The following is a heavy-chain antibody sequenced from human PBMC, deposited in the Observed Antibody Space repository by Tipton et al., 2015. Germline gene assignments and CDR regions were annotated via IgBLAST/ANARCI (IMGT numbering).Heavy chain of an antibody. CDR2: IYWSGRT. V-gene: IGHV4-59*11. J-gene: IGHJ2*01. Sequence: LRLSCTLSGGSIRNHYWTWIRQPPGKGLEWIGIIYWSGRTNYNSSLKSRVTMSVAPSMIHYSLTLSSVTAADTAVYYCARVATLARLLLPAWYFDLWGRGTLVTVSS. CDR3: ARVATLARLLLPAWYFDL. D-gene: IGHD2-15*01. CDR1: GGSIRNHY.